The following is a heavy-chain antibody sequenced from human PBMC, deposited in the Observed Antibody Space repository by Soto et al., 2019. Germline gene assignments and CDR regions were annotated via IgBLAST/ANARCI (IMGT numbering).Heavy chain of an antibody. Sequence: QVQLQESGPGLVKPSETLSLTCNVSGGSFSTYYCNWIRQPPGTGLEWIGYIYDSGSTNYNPSVKSHVTISVDKCKNQFSLKRSSVTAADTAVYYCARDAYDYGSGSSYYYGMDVWGQGTTVTVSS. V-gene: IGHV4-59*01. D-gene: IGHD3-10*01. J-gene: IGHJ6*02. CDR2: IYDSGST. CDR1: GGSFSTYY. CDR3: ARDAYDYGSGSSYYYGMDV.